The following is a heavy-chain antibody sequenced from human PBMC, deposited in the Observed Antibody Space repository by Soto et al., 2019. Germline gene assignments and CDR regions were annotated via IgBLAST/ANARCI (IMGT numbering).Heavy chain of an antibody. V-gene: IGHV1-46*01. D-gene: IGHD1-26*01. CDR1: RDTFTSYY. CDR3: ARSSGGNFGIIIEGTNWFAP. J-gene: IGHJ5*02. CDR2: INPHGGST. Sequence: EASVKVSCKAPRDTFTSYYINSVRQAPGQGLEWMGVINPHGGSTAYAQKFKGRVTLTRDTSASTVYMEVSSLTSEDTAMYYCARSSGGNFGIIIEGTNWFAPWGQGTLVTVSS.